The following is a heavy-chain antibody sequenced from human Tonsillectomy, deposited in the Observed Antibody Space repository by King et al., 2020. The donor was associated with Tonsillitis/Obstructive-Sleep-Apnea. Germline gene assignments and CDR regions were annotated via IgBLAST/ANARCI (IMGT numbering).Heavy chain of an antibody. V-gene: IGHV3-30*01. Sequence: VQLVESGGGVVQPGRSLRLSCAASGFTFSRYAVHWVRQAPGKGLEWVAVISYDGSNYYYADSVKGRFTISRDNSKSTLFLQMNSLRVEDTAVYYCARAPGVVLVAATRNKVGPFDYWGQGTLVTVSS. CDR1: GFTFSRYA. D-gene: IGHD2-15*01. CDR3: ARAPGVVLVAATRNKVGPFDY. CDR2: ISYDGSNY. J-gene: IGHJ4*02.